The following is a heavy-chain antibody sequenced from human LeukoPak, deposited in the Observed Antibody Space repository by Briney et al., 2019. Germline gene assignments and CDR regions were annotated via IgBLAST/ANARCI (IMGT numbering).Heavy chain of an antibody. J-gene: IGHJ4*02. V-gene: IGHV3-53*01. CDR1: GFTVSSNY. D-gene: IGHD6-13*01. CDR2: IDSGGGT. CDR3: ARADVIAAMDW. Sequence: GGSLRLSCATSGFTVSSNYMNWVRQAPGKGLEWVSVIDSGGGTYYADSVKGRFTISRDNSKNTLYLQMNSLRAEDTAVYYCARADVIAAMDWWGQGTLVTVSS.